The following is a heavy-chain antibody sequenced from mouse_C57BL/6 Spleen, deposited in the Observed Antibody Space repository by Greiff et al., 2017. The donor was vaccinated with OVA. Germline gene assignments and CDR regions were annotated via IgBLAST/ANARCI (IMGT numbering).Heavy chain of an antibody. CDR2: ISSGGSYT. CDR3: ARHYYGSSYWYFDV. D-gene: IGHD1-1*01. CDR1: GFTFSSYG. Sequence: EVKLVESGGDLVKPGGSLTLSCAASGFTFSSYGMSWVRQTPDKRLEWVATISSGGSYTYYPASVKGRFTISRDNAKNTLYLQMSSLKSEDTAMYYCARHYYGSSYWYFDVWGTGTTVTVSS. V-gene: IGHV5-6*01. J-gene: IGHJ1*03.